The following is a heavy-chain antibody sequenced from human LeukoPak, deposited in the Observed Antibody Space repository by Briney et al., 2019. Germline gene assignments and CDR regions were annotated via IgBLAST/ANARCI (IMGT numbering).Heavy chain of an antibody. J-gene: IGHJ4*02. Sequence: GGSLRPSCAASGFTVSSNYMSWVRQAPGKGLEWVSVIYSGGSTYYADSVKGRFTISRDNSKNTLYLQMNSLRAEDTAVYYCARSYYYGSGSYDYWGQGTLVTVSS. V-gene: IGHV3-53*01. CDR3: ARSYYYGSGSYDY. CDR2: IYSGGST. CDR1: GFTVSSNY. D-gene: IGHD3-10*01.